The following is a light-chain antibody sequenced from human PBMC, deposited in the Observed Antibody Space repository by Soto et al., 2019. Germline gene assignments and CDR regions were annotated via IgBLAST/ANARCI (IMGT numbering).Light chain of an antibody. Sequence: EIVLTPSPGTLSLSPGERATLSCRASQSVRTNYLAWYQQKPGQAPRLLIYGASSRATGIPDRFSGSGSGTDFTLTIRRLEPEDFAVYYCQQYGSSYPWTFGQGTKVDIK. CDR2: GAS. V-gene: IGKV3-20*01. CDR3: QQYGSSYPWT. CDR1: QSVRTNY. J-gene: IGKJ1*01.